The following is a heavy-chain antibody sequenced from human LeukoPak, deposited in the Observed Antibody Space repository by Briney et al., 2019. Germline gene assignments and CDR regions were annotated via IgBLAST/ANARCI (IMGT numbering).Heavy chain of an antibody. CDR3: AKGYCSGGSCYDLLDY. J-gene: IGHJ4*02. Sequence: PRGSLRLSRAASGFTFDDYTMHWVRQAPGKGLEWVSLISWDGGSTYYADSVKGRFTISRDNSKNSLYLQMNSLRTEDTALYYCAKGYCSGGSCYDLLDYWGQGTLVTVSS. D-gene: IGHD2-15*01. CDR1: GFTFDDYT. V-gene: IGHV3-43*01. CDR2: ISWDGGST.